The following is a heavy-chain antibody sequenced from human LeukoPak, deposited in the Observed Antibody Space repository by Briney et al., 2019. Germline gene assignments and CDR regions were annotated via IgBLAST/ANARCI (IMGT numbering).Heavy chain of an antibody. V-gene: IGHV3-30*02. Sequence: PGGSLRLSCAASGFTFNNHAMHWVRQAPGKGLEWVAMIRHDGSYKYYADSVTGRFTISRDDSQNTLYLQMNSLRAEDTAVYYCARDGRHNYNLDYWGHGTLVTVSS. CDR1: GFTFNNHA. CDR3: ARDGRHNYNLDY. J-gene: IGHJ4*01. CDR2: IRHDGSYK. D-gene: IGHD4-11*01.